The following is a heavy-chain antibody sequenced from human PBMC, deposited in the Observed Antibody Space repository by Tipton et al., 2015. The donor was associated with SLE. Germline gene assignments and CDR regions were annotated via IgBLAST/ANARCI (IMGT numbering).Heavy chain of an antibody. V-gene: IGHV3-64D*06. CDR2: ISSNGGST. J-gene: IGHJ3*02. CDR1: GGTFSSYA. D-gene: IGHD2-2*01. Sequence: SGPEVKKPGSSVKVSCKASGGTFSSYAMHWVRQAPGKGLEYVSAISSNGGSTYYADSVKGRFTISRDNSKNTLYLQMSSLRAEDTAVYYCVKDSLVVPALGRSAFDIWGQGTMVTVSS. CDR3: VKDSLVVPALGRSAFDI.